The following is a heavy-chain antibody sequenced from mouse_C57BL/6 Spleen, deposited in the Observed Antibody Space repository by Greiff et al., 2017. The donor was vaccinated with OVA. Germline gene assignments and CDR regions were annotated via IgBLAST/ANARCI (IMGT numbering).Heavy chain of an antibody. V-gene: IGHV1-52*01. CDR1: GYTFTSYW. J-gene: IGHJ3*01. D-gene: IGHD1-1*01. CDR2: IDPSDSET. CDR3: ARWGTTVVEKAGFAY. Sequence: QVQLQQPGAELVRPGSSVKLSCKASGYTFTSYWMHWVKQRPIQGLEWIGNIDPSDSETHYNQKFKDKATLTVDKSSSTAYMQLSSLTSEDCAVYYCARWGTTVVEKAGFAYWGKGTLVTVSA.